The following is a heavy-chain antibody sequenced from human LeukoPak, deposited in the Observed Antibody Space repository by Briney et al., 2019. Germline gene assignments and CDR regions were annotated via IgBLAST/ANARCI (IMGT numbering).Heavy chain of an antibody. CDR3: AREGLLEWLSELDY. Sequence: PGGSLRLSCAASGFTFSSYAMHWVRQAPGKGLEWVAVISYDGSNKYYADSVKGRFTISRDNSKNTLYLQMNSLRAEDTAVYYCAREGLLEWLSELDYWGQGTLVTVSS. D-gene: IGHD3-3*01. CDR1: GFTFSSYA. CDR2: ISYDGSNK. J-gene: IGHJ4*02. V-gene: IGHV3-30-3*01.